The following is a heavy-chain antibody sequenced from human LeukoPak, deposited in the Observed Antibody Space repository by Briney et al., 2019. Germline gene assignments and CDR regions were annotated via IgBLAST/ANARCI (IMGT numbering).Heavy chain of an antibody. CDR2: ISAYNGNT. D-gene: IGHD2-2*01. CDR3: ARGFLVEGTFDY. J-gene: IGHJ4*02. CDR1: GYTFTSYA. V-gene: IGHV1-18*01. Sequence: ASVKVSCKASGYTFTSYAMNWVRQAPGQGLEWMGWISAYNGNTNYAQKLQGRVTMTTDTSTSTAYMELRSLRSDDTAVYYCARGFLVEGTFDYWGQGTLVTVSS.